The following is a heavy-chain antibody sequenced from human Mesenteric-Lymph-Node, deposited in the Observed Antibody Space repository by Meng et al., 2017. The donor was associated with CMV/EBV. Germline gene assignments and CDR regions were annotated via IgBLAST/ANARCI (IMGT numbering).Heavy chain of an antibody. V-gene: IGHV3-30*04. J-gene: IGHJ4*02. Sequence: GESLKISCAASGFTFSSYAMHWVRQAPGKGLEWVAVISYDGSNKYYADSVKGRFTISRDNSKNTLYLQMNSLRAEDTAVYYCARGWYSSRRGGSSLDYWGQGTLVTVSS. CDR3: ARGWYSSRRGGSSLDY. D-gene: IGHD6-13*01. CDR1: GFTFSSYA. CDR2: ISYDGSNK.